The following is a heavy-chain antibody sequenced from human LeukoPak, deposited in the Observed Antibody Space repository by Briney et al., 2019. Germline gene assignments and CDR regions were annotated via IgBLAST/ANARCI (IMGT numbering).Heavy chain of an antibody. J-gene: IGHJ4*02. CDR1: GFSFSSYW. CDR3: ARDLGYSSFDY. CDR2: IKEDESEK. V-gene: IGHV3-7*01. Sequence: GGSLRLSCAASGFSFSSYWMSWVRQAPGKGLEWVANIKEDESEKNYVDSVKGRISISRDNAKNSLYLQMNSLRAEGTAVYYCARDLGYSSFDYWGQGTLVTVSS. D-gene: IGHD6-13*01.